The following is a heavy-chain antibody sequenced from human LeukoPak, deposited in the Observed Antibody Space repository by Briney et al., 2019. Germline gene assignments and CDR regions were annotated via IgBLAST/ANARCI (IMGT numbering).Heavy chain of an antibody. Sequence: GGSLRLSCAAYGFTFSSYGMHWVRQAPGKGLEWVAVISYDGSNKYYADSVKGRFTISRDNSKNTLYLQMNSLRAEDTAVYYCAKTARYCSSTSCWAPHIDAFDIWGQGTMVTVSS. CDR3: AKTARYCSSTSCWAPHIDAFDI. V-gene: IGHV3-30*18. CDR1: GFTFSSYG. D-gene: IGHD2-2*01. J-gene: IGHJ3*02. CDR2: ISYDGSNK.